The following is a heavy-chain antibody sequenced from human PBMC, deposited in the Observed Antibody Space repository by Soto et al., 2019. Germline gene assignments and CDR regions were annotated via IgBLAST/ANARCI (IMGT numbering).Heavy chain of an antibody. CDR1: GFTCGGFS. CDR2: ISSSGVHI. CDR3: AAESTLHWFDP. V-gene: IGHV3-21*01. D-gene: IGHD2-2*01. J-gene: IGHJ5*02. Sequence: GGSIRVCCAVAGFTCGGFSMSWVSQVPGKGLEWVSSISSSGVHIYYGDSVKGRFTISRDNTKNSLYLQMNNLRAEDTAVYYCAAESTLHWFDPWGQRTPVTVSS.